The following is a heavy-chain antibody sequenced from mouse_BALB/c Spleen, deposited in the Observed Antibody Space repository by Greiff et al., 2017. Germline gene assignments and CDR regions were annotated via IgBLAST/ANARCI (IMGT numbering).Heavy chain of an antibody. D-gene: IGHD1-1*01. J-gene: IGHJ3*01. Sequence: EVKLVESGGGLVQPGGSLKLSCAASGFTFSSYTMSWVRQTPEKRLEWVAYISNGGGSTYYPDTVKGRFTISRDNAKNTLYLQMSSLKSEDTAMYYCASHYGSSYPAWFAYWGQGTLVTVSA. CDR1: GFTFSSYT. CDR3: ASHYGSSYPAWFAY. V-gene: IGHV5-12-2*01. CDR2: ISNGGGST.